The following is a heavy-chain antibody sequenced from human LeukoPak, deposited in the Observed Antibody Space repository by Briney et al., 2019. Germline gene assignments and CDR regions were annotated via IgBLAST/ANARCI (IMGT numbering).Heavy chain of an antibody. CDR1: GDTFTSYG. Sequence: GSVTVSCTASGDTFTSYGMSWVRQAPGQGLEWMGWISAYNGNTNYAQKMQGRGTMTTDTSTRTAYMELRSLTSDDTAVYYCARAPYYYDSSDYWGQGTLVTVSS. V-gene: IGHV1-18*01. J-gene: IGHJ4*02. CDR2: ISAYNGNT. CDR3: ARAPYYYDSSDY. D-gene: IGHD3-22*01.